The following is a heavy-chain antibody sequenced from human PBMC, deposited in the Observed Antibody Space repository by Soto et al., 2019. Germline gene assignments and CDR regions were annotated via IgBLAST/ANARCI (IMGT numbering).Heavy chain of an antibody. D-gene: IGHD4-17*01. CDR2: VYYRGRS. V-gene: IGHV4-39*01. Sequence: SETLSLTCTASGGSVTNSSYYWGWIRQSPGKGLEWIGSVYYRGRSYSKSSVKSRVTISVDTSKNRFSLSLNSVTASDTAVYFCVSQRTTVPTQAYFDYWGPGALATVSS. CDR3: VSQRTTVPTQAYFDY. J-gene: IGHJ4*02. CDR1: GGSVTNSSYY.